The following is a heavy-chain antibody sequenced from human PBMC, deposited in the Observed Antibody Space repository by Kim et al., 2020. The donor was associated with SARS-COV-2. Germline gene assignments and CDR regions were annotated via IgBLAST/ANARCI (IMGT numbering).Heavy chain of an antibody. V-gene: IGHV3-53*01. CDR2: IYSGGST. CDR3: ARDGGRGSSGWWGDYYYGMDV. CDR1: GFTVSSNY. D-gene: IGHD6-19*01. J-gene: IGHJ6*02. Sequence: GGSLRLSCAASGFTVSSNYMSWVRQAPGKGLEWVSVIYSGGSTYYADSVKGRFTISRDNSKNTLYLQMNSLRAEDTAVYYCARDGGRGSSGWWGDYYYGMDVWGQGTTVTVSS.